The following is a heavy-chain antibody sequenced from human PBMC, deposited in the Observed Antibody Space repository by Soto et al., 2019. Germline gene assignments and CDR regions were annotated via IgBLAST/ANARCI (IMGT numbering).Heavy chain of an antibody. J-gene: IGHJ4*02. CDR3: ARGGGTIFDY. Sequence: QVQLQQWGAGLLKPSETLSLTCAVYGGSFSGYYWHWIRQPPGKGLEWIGEINHSGSTNYNPSLKTLATISVDRSKIQLSLKLIAVTAADSAGYYCARGGGTIFDYWGQGTLVTVSS. D-gene: IGHD3-16*01. V-gene: IGHV4-34*01. CDR1: GGSFSGYY. CDR2: INHSGST.